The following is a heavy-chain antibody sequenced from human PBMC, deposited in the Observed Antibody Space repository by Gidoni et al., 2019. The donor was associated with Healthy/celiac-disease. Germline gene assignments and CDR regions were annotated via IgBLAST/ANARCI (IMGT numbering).Heavy chain of an antibody. Sequence: EVQLVQSGAEVKKPGASLKISCKGSGYSFTSYWIGWMRQMPGKGLEWMGIIYPGDSDTRYRPYFQGQVTISADKSISTAYLQWSSLKASDTAMYYCARALDIAVAGSLDYWGQGTLVTVSS. CDR1: GYSFTSYW. CDR2: IYPGDSDT. J-gene: IGHJ4*02. D-gene: IGHD6-19*01. CDR3: ARALDIAVAGSLDY. V-gene: IGHV5-51*01.